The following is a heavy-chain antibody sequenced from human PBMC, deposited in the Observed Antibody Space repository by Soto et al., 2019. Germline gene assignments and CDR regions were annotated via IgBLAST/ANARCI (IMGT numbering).Heavy chain of an antibody. CDR1: GFTFSSYW. D-gene: IGHD6-6*01. CDR3: ARDRGSEYSSSSGDRFDY. V-gene: IGHV3-7*01. Sequence: GGSLRLSCAASGFTFSSYWMSWVRQAPGKGLEWVANIKQDGSEKYYVDSVKGRFTISRDNAKNSLYLQMNSLRAEDTAVYYCARDRGSEYSSSSGDRFDYWGQGTLVTVSS. CDR2: IKQDGSEK. J-gene: IGHJ4*02.